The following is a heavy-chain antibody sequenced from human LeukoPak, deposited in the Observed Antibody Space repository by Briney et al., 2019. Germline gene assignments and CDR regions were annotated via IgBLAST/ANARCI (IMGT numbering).Heavy chain of an antibody. J-gene: IGHJ3*02. CDR3: ARSHIVVVTAPRADSAFDI. CDR1: GGTFISYA. V-gene: IGHV1-69*01. D-gene: IGHD2-21*02. CDR2: IIPIFGTA. Sequence: SVKVSCKASGGTFISYAISWVRQAPGQGLEWMGGIIPIFGTANYAQKFQGRVTITADESTSTAYMELSSLRSEDTAVYYCARSHIVVVTAPRADSAFDIWGQGTMVTVSS.